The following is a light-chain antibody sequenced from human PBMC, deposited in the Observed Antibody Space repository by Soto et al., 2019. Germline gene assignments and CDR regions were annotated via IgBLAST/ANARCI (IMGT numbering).Light chain of an antibody. CDR1: QTINDW. CDR2: DAS. J-gene: IGKJ1*01. V-gene: IGKV1-5*01. Sequence: DIQMTQSPSTLSASLGDRVTITCRASQTINDWLAWYQQKPGKAPKVLIYDASSLQSGVPSRFSGSGSGTDFTLTISSLQSEDFAVYYCQQYNNWPPTFGQGTKVDIK. CDR3: QQYNNWPPT.